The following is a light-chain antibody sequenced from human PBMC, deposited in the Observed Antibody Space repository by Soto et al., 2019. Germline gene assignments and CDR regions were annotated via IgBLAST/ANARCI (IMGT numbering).Light chain of an antibody. CDR3: CSYAGSSTFLV. Sequence: QSALTQPASVSGSPGQSITISCTGTSSDVGSYNLVSWYQQHPVKAPKLMIYEVSKRPSGVSNRFSGSKSCNTSSLTISGLQAEDEADYYCCSYAGSSTFLVFGGGTKLSVL. CDR2: EVS. CDR1: SSDVGSYNL. J-gene: IGLJ2*01. V-gene: IGLV2-23*02.